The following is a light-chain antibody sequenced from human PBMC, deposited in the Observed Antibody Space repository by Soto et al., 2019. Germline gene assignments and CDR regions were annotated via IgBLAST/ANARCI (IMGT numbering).Light chain of an antibody. CDR1: QSVSSNY. J-gene: IGKJ5*01. CDR2: GAS. V-gene: IGKV3-20*01. Sequence: ESVLTQSPGTLSLSPGERATLSCRASQSVSSNYLAWYQQKPGQAPRLLIYGASTRATGIPDRFSGSGSGTDFTLTISRLEPEDFAVYYCQQSYRKTFGQGTRLEIK. CDR3: QQSYRKT.